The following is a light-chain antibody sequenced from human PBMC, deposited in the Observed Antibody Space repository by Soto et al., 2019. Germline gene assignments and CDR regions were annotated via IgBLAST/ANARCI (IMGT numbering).Light chain of an antibody. J-gene: IGKJ5*01. Sequence: IVLTQSPGTLSLSPGERATLSCRASQSVSSSYLAWYQQKPGQAPRLLIYGASSRATGIPDRFSGSGSGTDFTLTISRLEPEDFAVYYCQQYGSSPFTFSQGTRLEIK. CDR1: QSVSSSY. V-gene: IGKV3-20*01. CDR2: GAS. CDR3: QQYGSSPFT.